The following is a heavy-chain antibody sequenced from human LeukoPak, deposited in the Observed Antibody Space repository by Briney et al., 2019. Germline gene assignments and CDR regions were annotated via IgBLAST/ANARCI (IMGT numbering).Heavy chain of an antibody. V-gene: IGHV3-9*01. D-gene: IGHD2-15*01. Sequence: GGSLRLSCAASGFIFHDFAMHWVRQTPGKGLEWVSTISWNSDIILYADSVEGRFTIFRDNDRDSLYMEINSLRPEDTALYYCVKSGGYYYMDAWGKGTTVIVSS. CDR1: GFIFHDFA. CDR2: ISWNSDII. J-gene: IGHJ6*03. CDR3: VKSGGYYYMDA.